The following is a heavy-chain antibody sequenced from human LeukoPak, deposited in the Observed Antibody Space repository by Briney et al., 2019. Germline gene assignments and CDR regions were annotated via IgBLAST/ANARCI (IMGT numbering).Heavy chain of an antibody. CDR1: GYTFTGYC. CDR2: INPKSGGT. Sequence: GASVKISCKASGYTFTGYCMHWVRQAPGQGLEWMGWINPKSGGTNYAQKFQGRVTMTRDTSISTTYMELSRLRSDDTAVYYCARSFGYSYGFDYWGQGTLVTVSS. D-gene: IGHD5-18*01. J-gene: IGHJ4*02. V-gene: IGHV1-2*02. CDR3: ARSFGYSYGFDY.